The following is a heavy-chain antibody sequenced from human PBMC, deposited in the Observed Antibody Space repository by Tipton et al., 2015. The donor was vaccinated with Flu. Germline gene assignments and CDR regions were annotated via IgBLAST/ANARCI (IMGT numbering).Heavy chain of an antibody. Sequence: TLSLTCTVSGGPISSSSYYWGWIRQPPGKGLEWIGSIYYSGSTYYNPSLKSRVTISVDTSKNQFSLKLSSVTAADTAVYYCARGEYSTMITFGGVIVYFDYWGQGTLVTVSS. J-gene: IGHJ4*02. CDR2: IYYSGST. V-gene: IGHV4-39*07. D-gene: IGHD3-16*02. CDR3: ARGEYSTMITFGGVIVYFDY. CDR1: GGPISSSSYY.